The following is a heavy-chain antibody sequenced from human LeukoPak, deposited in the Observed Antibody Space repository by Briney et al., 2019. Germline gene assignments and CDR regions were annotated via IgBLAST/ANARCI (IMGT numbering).Heavy chain of an antibody. J-gene: IGHJ4*02. V-gene: IGHV3-33*01. CDR3: ARDRYYYDSSGWFYFDY. D-gene: IGHD3-22*01. CDR2: IWYDGSNK. Sequence: GRSLRLSCAASGFTFSSYGMYWVRQAPGKGLEWVAVIWYDGSNKYYADSVKGRFTISRDNSKNTLYLQMNSLRAEDTAVYYCARDRYYYDSSGWFYFDYWGQGTLVTVSS. CDR1: GFTFSSYG.